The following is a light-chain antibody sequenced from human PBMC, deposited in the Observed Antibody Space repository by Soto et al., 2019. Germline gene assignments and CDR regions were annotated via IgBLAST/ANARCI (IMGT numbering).Light chain of an antibody. CDR2: AAS. J-gene: IGKJ1*01. CDR3: QQSYSTLTWT. CDR1: QSISSY. Sequence: DIQMTQSPSSLSASVGDRVTITCRARQSISSYLNWYQQKPGKAPKLQIYAASSLQSGVPSRFSGSGSGTDFTLNISSLQPEYCATYYCQQSYSTLTWTCGQGTKVEIK. V-gene: IGKV1-39*01.